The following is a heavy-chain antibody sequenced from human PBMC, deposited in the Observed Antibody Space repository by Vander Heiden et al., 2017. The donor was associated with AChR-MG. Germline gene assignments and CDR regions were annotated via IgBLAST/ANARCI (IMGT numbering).Heavy chain of an antibody. J-gene: IGHJ4*02. V-gene: IGHV3-7*01. CDR3: ARDRLNYDFWSGGDY. CDR1: GFTFSSYW. Sequence: EVQLVASGGGLVQPGGSLRLSCAASGFTFSSYWMSWVRQAPGKGLEWVANIKQDGSEKYYVDSVKGRFTISRDNAKNSLYLQMNSLRAEDTAVYYCARDRLNYDFWSGGDYWGQGTLVTVSS. CDR2: IKQDGSEK. D-gene: IGHD3-3*01.